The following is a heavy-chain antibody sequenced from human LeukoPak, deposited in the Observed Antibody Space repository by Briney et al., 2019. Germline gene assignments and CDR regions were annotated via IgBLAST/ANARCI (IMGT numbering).Heavy chain of an antibody. D-gene: IGHD4-11*01. V-gene: IGHV4-30-4*01. Sequence: SETLSLTCTVSSGSISIDDYYWSWIRQPPGKGLEWIGYIYYSGSTYYNPSLKSRVTISVDTSKNQFSLKLSSVTAADTAVYYCARAWSDYTFDYWGQGTLVTVSS. CDR2: IYYSGST. CDR1: SGSISIDDYY. CDR3: ARAWSDYTFDY. J-gene: IGHJ4*02.